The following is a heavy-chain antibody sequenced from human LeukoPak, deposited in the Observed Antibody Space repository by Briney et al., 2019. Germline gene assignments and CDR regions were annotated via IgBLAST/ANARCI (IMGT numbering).Heavy chain of an antibody. CDR1: GYTFRQYS. CDR2: LSPSHTTR. V-gene: IGHV1-18*01. CDR3: ARGPLDGGYQSPYAFDI. J-gene: IGHJ3*02. Sequence: ASVIVSCKASGYTFRQYSMGWVRQAPGKGLEWMRWLSPSHTTRVYAQQFQGRVTMTADTNTNTVSMELRSLTSDDTAVYYCARGPLDGGYQSPYAFDIWGQGTMVTVSS. D-gene: IGHD2-15*01.